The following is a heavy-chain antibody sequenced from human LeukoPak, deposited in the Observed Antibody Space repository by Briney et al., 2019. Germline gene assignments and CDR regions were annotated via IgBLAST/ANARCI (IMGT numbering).Heavy chain of an antibody. J-gene: IGHJ5*02. V-gene: IGHV1-18*01. CDR1: GYTFTSYG. D-gene: IGHD5-24*01. CDR3: ARDWAGDSPYGYNYGIWFDP. CDR2: ISAYNGNT. Sequence: ASVKVSCKASGYTFTSYGISWVRQAPGQGLEWMGWISAYNGNTNYAQKLQGRVTMTTDTSTSTVYMELRGLRSDDTAVYYCARDWAGDSPYGYNYGIWFDPWGQGTLVTVSS.